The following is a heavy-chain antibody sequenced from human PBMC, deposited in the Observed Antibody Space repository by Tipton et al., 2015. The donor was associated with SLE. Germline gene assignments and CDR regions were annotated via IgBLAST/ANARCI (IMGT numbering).Heavy chain of an antibody. CDR3: ARSRFPEGAFDI. Sequence: TLSLTCTVSGGSISSSSYYWGWIRQPPGKGLEWIGSIYYSGSTYYNPSLKSRVTISVGTSKNQFSLKLSSVTAADTAVYYCARSRFPEGAFDIWARGTMVTVSS. V-gene: IGHV4-39*01. J-gene: IGHJ3*02. CDR2: IYYSGST. CDR1: GGSISSSSYY. D-gene: IGHD2-21*01.